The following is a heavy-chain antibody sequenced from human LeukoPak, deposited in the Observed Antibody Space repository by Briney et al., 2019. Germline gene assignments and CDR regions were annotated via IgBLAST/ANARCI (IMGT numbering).Heavy chain of an antibody. D-gene: IGHD3-10*01. J-gene: IGHJ3*02. CDR3: AKGFRGANNDAFDI. CDR2: ISGSGGST. CDR1: GLTFSSYA. V-gene: IGHV3-23*01. Sequence: GGSLRLSCAASGLTFSSYAMSWVRQAPGKGLAWDSAISGSGGSTYYADSVKGRFTISRDNSKNTLYLQMNSLRAEDTAVYYCAKGFRGANNDAFDIWGQGTMVTVSS.